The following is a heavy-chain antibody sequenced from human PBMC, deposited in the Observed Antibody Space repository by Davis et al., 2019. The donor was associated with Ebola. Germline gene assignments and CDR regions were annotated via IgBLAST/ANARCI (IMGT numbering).Heavy chain of an antibody. V-gene: IGHV4-59*01. J-gene: IGHJ5*02. CDR3: AGADEAGANWFDP. CDR1: GGSLSSYY. Sequence: SETLPLTCTVSGGSLSSYYWSWIRQPPGKGLEWIGYMHYSGDTNYKPSLKSRVTISMDTSKNQISLTVRSVNAADPAVYYCAGADEAGANWFDPWGQGTLVTVSS. D-gene: IGHD3-10*01. CDR2: MHYSGDT.